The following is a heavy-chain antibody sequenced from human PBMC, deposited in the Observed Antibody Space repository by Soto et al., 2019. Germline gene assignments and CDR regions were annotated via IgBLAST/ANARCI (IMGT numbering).Heavy chain of an antibody. J-gene: IGHJ4*02. CDR1: SGSVTNSSYY. CDR3: VSQRTTVLTQAYFDY. CDR2: VYYRGRS. Sequence: NPSETLSLTCTVSSGSVTNSSYYWGWIRQSPGKGLEWIGSVYYRGRSYSKSSVKSRVTISVDTSKNQFSLNFNSVTASDTALYYCVSQRTTVLTQAYFDYWGPGALVTVSS. D-gene: IGHD4-17*01. V-gene: IGHV4-39*01.